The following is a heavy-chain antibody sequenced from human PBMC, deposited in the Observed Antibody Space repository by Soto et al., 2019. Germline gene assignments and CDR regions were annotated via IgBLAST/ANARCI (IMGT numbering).Heavy chain of an antibody. J-gene: IGHJ5*02. CDR2: INHSGST. CDR3: ARGRYSSSWYRGNWFDP. Sequence: QVQLQPWGAGLLKPSETLSLTCAVYGGSFSGYYWSWIRQPPGKGLEWIGEINHSGSTNCNPSLKGQVTRSGDTTKNQFSLKLSSVTAADTAVYYCARGRYSSSWYRGNWFDPWCQGTLVTVSS. CDR1: GGSFSGYY. D-gene: IGHD6-13*01. V-gene: IGHV4-34*01.